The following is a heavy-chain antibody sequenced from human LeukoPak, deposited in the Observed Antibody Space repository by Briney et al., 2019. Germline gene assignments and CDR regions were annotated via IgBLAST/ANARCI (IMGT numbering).Heavy chain of an antibody. D-gene: IGHD2-2*01. CDR1: GGSIISSNW. V-gene: IGHV4-4*02. J-gene: IGHJ4*02. Sequence: RSGTLSLTCAVSGGSIISSNWWSWVRQPPGQGLEWIGEIYHSGNTNYNPSLKSRVTISVDKSKNQFSLKLSSVTAADTAVYYCARCCSGTTGIDYWGQGTLVTVSS. CDR3: ARCCSGTTGIDY. CDR2: IYHSGNT.